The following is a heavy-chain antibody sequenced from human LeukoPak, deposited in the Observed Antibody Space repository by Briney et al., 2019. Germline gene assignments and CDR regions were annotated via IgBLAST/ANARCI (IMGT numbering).Heavy chain of an antibody. CDR3: AKAVATFGYHFDY. V-gene: IGHV3-30*02. Sequence: PGGSLRLSCVASGFAFNKYGMHWVRQAPGKGLEWLTIIGHDGNNKLDADSVKGRFAISRDNSKNTLYLQMNSLRVEDSAVYYCAKAVATFGYHFDYWGQGILVTVSS. D-gene: IGHD5-12*01. CDR2: IGHDGNNK. CDR1: GFAFNKYG. J-gene: IGHJ4*02.